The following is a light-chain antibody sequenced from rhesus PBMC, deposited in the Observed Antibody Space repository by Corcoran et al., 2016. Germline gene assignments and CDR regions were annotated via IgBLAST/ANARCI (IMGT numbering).Light chain of an antibody. Sequence: DIQMTQSPSSLSASVGDTVTITCRASQGISSYLNWFQQKPGKAPKLLIYAASSLESGVPSRFSGSGSGTEFTLTISSLQPEDFAAYYCLQDNSYPWTFGQGTKVEIK. CDR2: AAS. V-gene: IGKV1-28*02. CDR3: LQDNSYPWT. J-gene: IGKJ1*01. CDR1: QGISSY.